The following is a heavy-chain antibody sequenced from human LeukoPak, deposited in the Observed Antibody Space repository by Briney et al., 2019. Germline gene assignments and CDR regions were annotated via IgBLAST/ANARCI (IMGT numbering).Heavy chain of an antibody. CDR3: AREGLNYDILTGKPAVYYFDY. J-gene: IGHJ4*02. Sequence: ASVKVSCKASGYTFTSYYMHWVRQPPGQGHEWVGIINPSGGSTSYAQKFQGRVTMTRDTYTSTVYMELSSLRSEDTAVYYCAREGLNYDILTGKPAVYYFDYWGQGTLVTVSS. V-gene: IGHV1-46*01. D-gene: IGHD3-9*01. CDR2: INPSGGST. CDR1: GYTFTSYY.